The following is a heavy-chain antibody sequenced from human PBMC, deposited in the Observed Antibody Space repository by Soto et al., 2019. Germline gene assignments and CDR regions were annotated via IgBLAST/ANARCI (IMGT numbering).Heavy chain of an antibody. Sequence: ASVKVSCKASGYTFTSYGISWVRQAPGQGLEWMGWISAYNGNTNYAQKLQGRVTMTTDTSTSTAYMERRSLRADDTAVYCCARDGSAHDGTVNDAFDIWGQGTMVTVSS. D-gene: IGHD4-17*01. CDR3: ARDGSAHDGTVNDAFDI. V-gene: IGHV1-18*01. J-gene: IGHJ3*02. CDR2: ISAYNGNT. CDR1: GYTFTSYG.